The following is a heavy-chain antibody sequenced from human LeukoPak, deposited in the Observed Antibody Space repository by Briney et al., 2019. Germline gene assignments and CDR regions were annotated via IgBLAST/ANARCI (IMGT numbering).Heavy chain of an antibody. V-gene: IGHV4-59*06. Sequence: SETLSLTCTVSGGSISSYYWSWIRQHPGKGLEWIGYIYYSGSTYYNPSLKSRVTISVDTSKNQFSLKLSSVTAADTAVYYCARGGRRLLSTGYYYYYMDVWGKGTTVTVSS. CDR2: IYYSGST. D-gene: IGHD2-2*01. CDR1: GGSISSYY. CDR3: ARGGRRLLSTGYYYYYMDV. J-gene: IGHJ6*03.